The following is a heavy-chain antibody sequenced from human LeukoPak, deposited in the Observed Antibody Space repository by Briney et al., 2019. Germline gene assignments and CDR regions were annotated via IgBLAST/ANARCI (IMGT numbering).Heavy chain of an antibody. CDR2: IWYDGSNK. D-gene: IGHD2-15*01. V-gene: IGHV3-33*06. Sequence: PGGSLRLSCAASRFTFSNYGMHWVRQAPGKGLEWVAVIWYDGSNKYYADSVKGRFTISRDNSKNTLYLQMNSLRAEDTAVYYCAKDSEYCSGGSCYYDYWGQGTLVTVSS. CDR3: AKDSEYCSGGSCYYDY. J-gene: IGHJ4*02. CDR1: RFTFSNYG.